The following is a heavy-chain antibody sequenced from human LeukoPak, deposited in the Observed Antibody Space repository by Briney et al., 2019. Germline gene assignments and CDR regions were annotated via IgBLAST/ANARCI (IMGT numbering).Heavy chain of an antibody. V-gene: IGHV4-31*03. CDR2: IYFSGNT. D-gene: IGHD1-14*01. CDR1: GDSIISGGYY. J-gene: IGHJ4*02. Sequence: SETLSLTCSVSGDSIISGGYYWSWIRHHPGKGLEWIGYIYFSGNTDYNPSFRSRAAISVDTSKNQFSLKLSSVTAADTAMYYFARTEGKLCLDNWGGGTLVSVSS. CDR3: ARTEGKLCLDN.